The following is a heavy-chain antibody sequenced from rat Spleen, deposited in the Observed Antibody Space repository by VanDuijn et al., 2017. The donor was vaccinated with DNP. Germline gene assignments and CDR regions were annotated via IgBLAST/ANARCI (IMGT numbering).Heavy chain of an antibody. Sequence: EVQVVESGGGLVQPGRSLKLSCAASGFTFSDYYMAWVRQAPTKGLDWVAYINYDGVTAYNGDSVKGRFTISRDNSKSTLYLQMNSLRSEDMATYYCARHVLPLRVWDYWGQGVMVTVSS. CDR2: INYDGVTA. D-gene: IGHD1-4*01. V-gene: IGHV5-22*01. CDR1: GFTFSDYY. J-gene: IGHJ2*01. CDR3: ARHVLPLRVWDY.